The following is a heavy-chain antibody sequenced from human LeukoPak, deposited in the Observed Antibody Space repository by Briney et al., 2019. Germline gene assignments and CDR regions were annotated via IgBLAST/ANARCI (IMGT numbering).Heavy chain of an antibody. Sequence: ASVKVSCKASGYTFTSYDINWVRQATGHGLEWMGWINPNSGGTNYAQKFQGRVTMTRDTSISTAYMELSRLRSDDTAVYYCARADYDFWSGYYDYWGQGTLVTVSS. CDR2: INPNSGGT. CDR1: GYTFTSYD. D-gene: IGHD3-3*01. CDR3: ARADYDFWSGYYDY. J-gene: IGHJ4*02. V-gene: IGHV1-2*02.